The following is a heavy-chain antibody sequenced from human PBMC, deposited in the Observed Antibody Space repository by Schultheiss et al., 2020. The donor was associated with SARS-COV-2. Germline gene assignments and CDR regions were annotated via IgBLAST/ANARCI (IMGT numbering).Heavy chain of an antibody. CDR3: ARDLGQLGRKYFDY. D-gene: IGHD6-6*01. J-gene: IGHJ4*02. Sequence: GGSLRLSCAASGFTFSSYSMNWVRQAPGKGLEWVSSISSSSSYIYYADSVKGRFTISRDNAKNSLYLQMNSLRAEDTAVYYCARDLGQLGRKYFDYWGQGTLVTVSS. V-gene: IGHV3-21*01. CDR2: ISSSSSYI. CDR1: GFTFSSYS.